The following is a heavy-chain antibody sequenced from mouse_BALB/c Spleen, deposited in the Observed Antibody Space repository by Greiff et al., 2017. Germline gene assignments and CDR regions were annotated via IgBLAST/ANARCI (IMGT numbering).Heavy chain of an antibody. Sequence: VQLQQSGAGLVRSGASVKLSCTASGFNIKDYYMHWVKQRPEQGLEWIGWIDPENGDTDYAPKLQGKATMTADTSSNTAYLQLSSLTSEDTAVYYCNAIATLVAMDYWGQGTTVTVSS. CDR2: IDPENGDT. D-gene: IGHD1-1*01. CDR1: GFNIKDYY. V-gene: IGHV14-4*02. J-gene: IGHJ4*01. CDR3: NAIATLVAMDY.